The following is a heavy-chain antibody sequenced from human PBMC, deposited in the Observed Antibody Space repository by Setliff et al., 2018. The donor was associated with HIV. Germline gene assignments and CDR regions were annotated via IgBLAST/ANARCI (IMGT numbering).Heavy chain of an antibody. J-gene: IGHJ4*02. D-gene: IGHD3-22*01. V-gene: IGHV7-4-1*02. CDR3: ARVPLYYDSSGYPDY. CDR2: INTNTGNP. CDR1: GYTFTSYA. Sequence: ASVKVSCKASGYTFTSYAMNWVRQAPGQGLEWMGWINTNTGNPTYAQGFTGRFVFSSDTSVSTAYLQISSLKAEDTAVYYCARVPLYYDSSGYPDYWGQGTLVTVSS.